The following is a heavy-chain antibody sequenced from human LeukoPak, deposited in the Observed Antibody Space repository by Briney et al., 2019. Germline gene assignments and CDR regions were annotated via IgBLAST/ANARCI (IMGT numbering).Heavy chain of an antibody. Sequence: SETLSLTCTVSGASISSYYWSWIRQPPGKGMEWIGFIYYSGSTNYNPSLKSRVTMSVDTSKNQFSLKLSSMTAADAAMYYCAGGSRAHLHLVFDYWGQGSLVTVSS. CDR1: GASISSYY. V-gene: IGHV4-59*12. CDR3: AGGSRAHLHLVFDY. J-gene: IGHJ4*02. D-gene: IGHD6-13*01. CDR2: IYYSGST.